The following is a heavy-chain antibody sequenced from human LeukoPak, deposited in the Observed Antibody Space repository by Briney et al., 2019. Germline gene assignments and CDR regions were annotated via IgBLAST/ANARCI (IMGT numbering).Heavy chain of an antibody. CDR1: GFTLGRNA. J-gene: IGHJ4*02. CDR2: LAGSDDTT. V-gene: IGHV3-23*01. Sequence: GGSLRLSCVASGFTLGRNAMSWVRQAPGKGLEWVASLAGSDDTTWYADHVRGRFAISRDTSKSTLYLQMNSLRVEDAAIYYCAKDISSWAHDYWGQGRPVTVS. D-gene: IGHD3-3*02. CDR3: AKDISSWAHDY.